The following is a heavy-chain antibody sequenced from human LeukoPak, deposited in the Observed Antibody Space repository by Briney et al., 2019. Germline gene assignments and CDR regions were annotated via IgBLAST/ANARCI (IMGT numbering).Heavy chain of an antibody. CDR3: ATNRPGSSSWWPRFDY. CDR2: IYYSGST. Sequence: SETLSLTCTVSGGSISSYYWSWIRQPPGKGLEWIGYIYYSGSTNYSPSLKSRVTISVDTSKNQFSLKLSSVTAADTTVYYCATNRPGSSSWWPRFDYWGQGTLVTVSS. CDR1: GGSISSYY. D-gene: IGHD6-13*01. J-gene: IGHJ4*02. V-gene: IGHV4-59*08.